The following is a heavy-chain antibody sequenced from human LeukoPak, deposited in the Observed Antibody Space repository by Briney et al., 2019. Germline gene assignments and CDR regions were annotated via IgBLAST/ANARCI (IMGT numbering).Heavy chain of an antibody. Sequence: GGSLRLSCAASGFTFDDYAMHWVRQAPGKGLEWVSGISWNSGSIGYADSVKGRFTISRDNAKNSLYLQMNSLRAEDTAVYYCAKSEPQYSSSPYDYWGQGTLVTVSS. D-gene: IGHD6-6*01. V-gene: IGHV3-9*01. J-gene: IGHJ4*02. CDR3: AKSEPQYSSSPYDY. CDR2: ISWNSGSI. CDR1: GFTFDDYA.